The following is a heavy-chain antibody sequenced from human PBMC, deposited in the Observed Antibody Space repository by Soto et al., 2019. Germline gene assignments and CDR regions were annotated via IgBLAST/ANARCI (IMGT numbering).Heavy chain of an antibody. CDR2: ISGSGGST. CDR3: AKVSGRYCSSTSCYPMDY. V-gene: IGHV3-23*01. D-gene: IGHD2-2*01. CDR1: GFTFSSYA. Sequence: SLRLSCAASGFTFSSYAMSWVRQAPGKGLEWVSAISGSGGSTYYADSVKGRFTISRDNSKNTLYLQMNSLRAEDTAVYYCAKVSGRYCSSTSCYPMDYWGQGTLVTVSS. J-gene: IGHJ4*02.